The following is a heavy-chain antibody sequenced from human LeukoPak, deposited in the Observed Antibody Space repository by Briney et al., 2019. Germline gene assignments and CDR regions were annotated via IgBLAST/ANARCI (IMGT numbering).Heavy chain of an antibody. J-gene: IGHJ4*02. CDR1: GGSISSYY. V-gene: IGHV4-59*01. CDR3: ARVMVRGVTFDY. CDR2: IYYSGST. Sequence: PSETLSLTCTVSGGSISSYYWSWIRQPPGKGLEWIGYIYYSGSTNYNPSLKSRVTISVDTSKNQFPLKLSSVTAADTAVYYCARVMVRGVTFDYWGQGTLVTVSS. D-gene: IGHD3-10*01.